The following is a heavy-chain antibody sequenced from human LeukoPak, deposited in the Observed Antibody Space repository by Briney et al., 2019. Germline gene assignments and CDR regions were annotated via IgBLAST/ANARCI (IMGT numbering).Heavy chain of an antibody. J-gene: IGHJ4*02. CDR2: ITPSVDTT. V-gene: IGHV1-46*01. CDR1: GYTFTNYL. CDR3: VREESGGYFDY. D-gene: IGHD2-8*02. Sequence: ASVNVSCKASGYTFTNYLLHWVRQAAGQGLEWVGRITPSVDTTNYAQKFRDRVTMTRDTSTSTVYMELSSLRSEDTAVYHCVREESGGYFDYWGQGTLVTVSS.